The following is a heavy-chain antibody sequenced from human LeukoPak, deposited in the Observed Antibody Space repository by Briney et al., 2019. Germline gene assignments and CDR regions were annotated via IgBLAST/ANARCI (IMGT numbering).Heavy chain of an antibody. CDR3: AKDERLIGSSWYLGYFQH. CDR1: GFTFTSYN. CDR2: ISSSSNYI. D-gene: IGHD6-13*01. Sequence: GGSLRLSCAASGFTFTSYNMNWVRQAPGKGLEWVSSISSSSNYIYYAGSVQGRFTISRDNAKSSLYLQMNSLRAEDTAVYYCAKDERLIGSSWYLGYFQHWGQGTLVTVSS. J-gene: IGHJ1*01. V-gene: IGHV3-21*01.